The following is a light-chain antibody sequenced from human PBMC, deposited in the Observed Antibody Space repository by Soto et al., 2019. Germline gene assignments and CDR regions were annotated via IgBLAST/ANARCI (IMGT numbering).Light chain of an antibody. CDR3: GTWNANTWV. CDR2: LENSGTY. J-gene: IGLJ3*02. Sequence: QLVLTQSSSASASLGSSVKLTCTLSSGHSEYTIAWHQQQPGQAPRYLMKLENSGTYSKGSGVPDRFSGSSSGADRYLTISNRQSDGEADYYCGTWNANTWVIGAGTKLNVL. CDR1: SGHSEYT. V-gene: IGLV4-60*01.